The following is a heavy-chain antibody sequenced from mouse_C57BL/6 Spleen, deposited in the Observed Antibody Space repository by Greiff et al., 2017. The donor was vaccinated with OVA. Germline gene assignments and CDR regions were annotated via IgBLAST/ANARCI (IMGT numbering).Heavy chain of an antibody. CDR3: ARRDSSGYFDY. CDR1: GYTFTSYG. J-gene: IGHJ2*01. D-gene: IGHD3-2*02. V-gene: IGHV1-81*01. CDR2: IYPRSGNT. Sequence: VQVVESGAELARPGASVKLSCKASGYTFTSYGISWVKQRTGQGLEWIGEIYPRSGNTYYNEKFKGKATLTADKSSSTAYMELRSLTSEDSAVYFCARRDSSGYFDYWGQGTTLTVSS.